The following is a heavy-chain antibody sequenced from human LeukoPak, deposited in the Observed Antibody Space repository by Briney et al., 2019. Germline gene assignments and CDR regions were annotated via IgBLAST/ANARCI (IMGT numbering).Heavy chain of an antibody. CDR3: ARGPVSPY. Sequence: PGGSLRLSCTVSGFTVSSNSMSWVRQAPGKGLEWVSSISSSSSYIYYADSVKGRFTISRDNAKNSLYLQMNSLRAEDTAVYYCARGPVSPYWGQGTLVTVSS. V-gene: IGHV3-21*01. J-gene: IGHJ4*02. CDR2: ISSSSSYI. CDR1: GFTVSSNS.